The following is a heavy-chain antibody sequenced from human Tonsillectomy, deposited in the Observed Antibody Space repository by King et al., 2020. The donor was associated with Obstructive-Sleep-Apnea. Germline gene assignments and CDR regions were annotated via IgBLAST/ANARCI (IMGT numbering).Heavy chain of an antibody. Sequence: VQLVESGGGLVQPGRSLRLSCATSGFTFNDYAMHWVRQVPGKGLEWVSGISWNSGSIGYADSVNGLFTISRDHRKNSLFLQMNSLRPEDTAFYYCAKDPNNYGSGTYGYFDYWGPGTLVTVSS. CDR1: GFTFNDYA. J-gene: IGHJ4*01. CDR2: ISWNSGSI. CDR3: AKDPNNYGSGTYGYFDY. D-gene: IGHD3-10*01. V-gene: IGHV3-9*01.